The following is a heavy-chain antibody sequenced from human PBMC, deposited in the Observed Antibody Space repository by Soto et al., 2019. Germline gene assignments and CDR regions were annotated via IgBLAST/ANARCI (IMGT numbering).Heavy chain of an antibody. Sequence: GGSLRLSCAASGFTFSSYGMHWVRQAPGKGLEWVAVISYDGSNKYYADSVKGRFTISRDNSKNTLYLQMNSLRAEDTAVYYCAKDRLFNWFDPWGQGTLVTVSS. CDR2: ISYDGSNK. J-gene: IGHJ5*02. V-gene: IGHV3-30*18. D-gene: IGHD3-10*01. CDR1: GFTFSSYG. CDR3: AKDRLFNWFDP.